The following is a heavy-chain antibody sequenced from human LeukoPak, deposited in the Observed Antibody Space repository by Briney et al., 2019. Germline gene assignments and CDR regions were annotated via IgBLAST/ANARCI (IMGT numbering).Heavy chain of an antibody. J-gene: IGHJ4*02. D-gene: IGHD4-23*01. Sequence: PGGSLRLSCAASGFTFSSYAMSWVRQAAGKGLEWVSSASGSGGSTYYADSVKGRFTISRDNSKNTLYLQMNSLRAEDTAVYYCAKDLGSVVTPPSLDYWGQGTLVTVSS. CDR2: ASGSGGST. CDR3: AKDLGSVVTPPSLDY. CDR1: GFTFSSYA. V-gene: IGHV3-23*01.